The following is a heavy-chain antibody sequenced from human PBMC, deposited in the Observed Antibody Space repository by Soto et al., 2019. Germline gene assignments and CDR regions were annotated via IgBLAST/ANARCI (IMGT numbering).Heavy chain of an antibody. CDR2: IYYSGST. CDR1: GGSISSGGYY. CDR3: AIRRDYELYYFDY. Sequence: SETLSLTCTVSGGSISSGGYYWSWIRQHPGKGLEWIGYIYYSGSTYYNPSLKSRVTISVDTSKNQFSLKLSSVTAADTAVYYCAIRRDYELYYFDYWGRGTLVTVSS. D-gene: IGHD4-17*01. V-gene: IGHV4-31*03. J-gene: IGHJ4*02.